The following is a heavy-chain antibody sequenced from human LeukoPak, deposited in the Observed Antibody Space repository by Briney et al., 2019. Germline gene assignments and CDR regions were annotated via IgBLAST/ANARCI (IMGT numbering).Heavy chain of an antibody. CDR1: GYSISSGYY. CDR3: ARRDRSGWFDP. CDR2: IYHSGST. Sequence: SETLSLTCTVSGYSISSGYYWGWIRQPPGKGLEWIGSIYHSGSTYYNPSLKSRVTISVDTSKNQFPLKLSSVTAADTAVYYCARRDRSGWFDPWGQGTLVTVSS. J-gene: IGHJ5*02. V-gene: IGHV4-38-2*02.